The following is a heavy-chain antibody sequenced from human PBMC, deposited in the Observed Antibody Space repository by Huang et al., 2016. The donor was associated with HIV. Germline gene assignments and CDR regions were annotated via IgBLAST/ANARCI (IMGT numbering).Heavy chain of an antibody. V-gene: IGHV1-18*04. CDR2: SSGYNGNT. D-gene: IGHD1-26*01. CDR3: ARDRRPYSGSYLGY. J-gene: IGHJ4*02. Sequence: QVQLVQSGAEVKKPGASVKVSCKASGNTFSGYGISWVRQAPGQGLEWMGGSSGYNGNTNYVENRQGRVTMTTDTSTSTAYMELRSLRSDDTAVYYCARDRRPYSGSYLGYWGQGTLVTVSS. CDR1: GNTFSGYG.